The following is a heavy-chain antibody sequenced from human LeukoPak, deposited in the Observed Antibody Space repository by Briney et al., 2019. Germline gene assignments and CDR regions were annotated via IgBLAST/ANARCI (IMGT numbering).Heavy chain of an antibody. CDR2: ISGSGGST. J-gene: IGHJ4*02. Sequence: GGSLRLSCAASGFTFSSYGMSWVRQAPGKGLEWVSAISGSGGSTYYADSVKGRFTISRDNSKNTLYLQMNSLRAEDTAVYYCAKYTAVRGVIPNFDYWGQGTLVTVSS. D-gene: IGHD3-10*01. CDR3: AKYTAVRGVIPNFDY. V-gene: IGHV3-23*01. CDR1: GFTFSSYG.